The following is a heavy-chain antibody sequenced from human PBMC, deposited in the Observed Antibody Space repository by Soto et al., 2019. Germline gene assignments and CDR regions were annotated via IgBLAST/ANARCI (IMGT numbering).Heavy chain of an antibody. CDR2: IIPIFGTA. Sequence: SVKVSCKASGGTFSSYAISWVRQAPGQGLEWMGGIIPIFGTANYAQKFQGRVTITADKSTSTAYMELSSLRSEDTAVYYCARKRKNYYDSSGYYRGGAFDIWGQGTMVT. V-gene: IGHV1-69*06. CDR3: ARKRKNYYDSSGYYRGGAFDI. CDR1: GGTFSSYA. D-gene: IGHD3-22*01. J-gene: IGHJ3*02.